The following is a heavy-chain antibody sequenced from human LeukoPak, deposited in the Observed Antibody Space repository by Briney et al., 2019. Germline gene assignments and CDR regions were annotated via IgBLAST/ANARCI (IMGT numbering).Heavy chain of an antibody. J-gene: IGHJ4*02. Sequence: GGSLRLSCAASGFTFRTYAMGWVRQAPGKGLEWVSVISGNGGSTSYADSVKGRSTISRDNAKNTLYLQVNSLRAEDTAVYYCAKDLSPFSETTLSGYFGQWGQGTLVTVSS. CDR3: AKDLSPFSETTLSGYFGQ. D-gene: IGHD1-14*01. CDR1: GFTFRTYA. CDR2: ISGNGGST. V-gene: IGHV3-23*01.